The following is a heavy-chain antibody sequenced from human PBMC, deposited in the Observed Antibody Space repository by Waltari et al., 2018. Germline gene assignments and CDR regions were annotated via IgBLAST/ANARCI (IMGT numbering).Heavy chain of an antibody. CDR2: IISIFCTA. CDR3: ASDPLSLYASSRCAFDI. J-gene: IGHJ3*02. Sequence: QGQLVQSGAGGKKPGPSVKVSCKASGGTFSSYAISWVRQAPGQGLEWMGGIISIFCTASDAQKVQGGVTSTADESTSTAYMELSSLRSEDTAVYYCASDPLSLYASSRCAFDIWGQGTMVTVSS. V-gene: IGHV1-69*01. D-gene: IGHD2-2*01. CDR1: GGTFSSYA.